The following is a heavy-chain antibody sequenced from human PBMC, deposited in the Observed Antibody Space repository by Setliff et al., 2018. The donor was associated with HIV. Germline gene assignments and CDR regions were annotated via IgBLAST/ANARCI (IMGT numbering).Heavy chain of an antibody. CDR2: IIRIFGST. CDR3: ARDDHYYDLGSILSDWYFDL. J-gene: IGHJ2*01. D-gene: IGHD3-10*01. V-gene: IGHV1-69*13. CDR1: GYILTSHY. Sequence: SVKVSCKASGYILTSHYMHWVRQAPGQGLEWMGGIIRIFGSTKYAQKFLDRVTITADESTNTVEMELSSLTSEDTAVYYCARDDHYYDLGSILSDWYFDLWGRGTLVTVSS.